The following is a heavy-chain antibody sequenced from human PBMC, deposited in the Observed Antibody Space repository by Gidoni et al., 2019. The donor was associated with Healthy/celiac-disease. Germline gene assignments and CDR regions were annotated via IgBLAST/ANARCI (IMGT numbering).Heavy chain of an antibody. V-gene: IGHV5-51*01. J-gene: IGHJ4*02. CDR2: IYPGDSDT. Sequence: HGESLKISCKGSGYSFTSYWIGWVRQMPGKGLEWMGIIYPGDSDTRYSPSFQGQVPISADKSISTAYLQWSSLTASETAMYYCARRFSVRYSSVATRNYYFDYWGQGTLVTVSS. D-gene: IGHD1-20*01. CDR3: ARRFSVRYSSVATRNYYFDY. CDR1: GYSFTSYW.